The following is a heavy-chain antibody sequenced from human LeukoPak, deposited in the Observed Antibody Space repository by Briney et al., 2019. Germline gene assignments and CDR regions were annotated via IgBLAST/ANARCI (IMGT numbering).Heavy chain of an antibody. CDR2: ISTYNGNT. CDR1: GYTFTSYG. V-gene: IGHV1-18*01. CDR3: ARDKTLFGELLPNRGAFDI. Sequence: ASVKVSCKASGYTFTSYGISWVRQAPGQGLEWMGWISTYNGNTKYEQKLQGGVTMTTDTSTSTAYMGLSRLRSDDTAVYYCARDKTLFGELLPNRGAFDIWGQGTMVTVSS. J-gene: IGHJ3*02. D-gene: IGHD3-10*01.